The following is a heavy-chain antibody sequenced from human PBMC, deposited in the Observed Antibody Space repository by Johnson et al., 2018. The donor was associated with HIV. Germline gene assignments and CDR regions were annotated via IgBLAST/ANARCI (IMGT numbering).Heavy chain of an antibody. D-gene: IGHD3-16*01. CDR2: IKSKTDGSTT. Sequence: VQLVESGGGLVKPGGSLRLSCAASGVTFNNAWMSWVRQAPGKGLEWVGRIKSKTDGSTTDYAAPVKGRFTISRDNAKNSLFLQMNSLRAEDTAVYYCASFAVVPGLGGAFDIWGQGTMVTVSS. CDR3: ASFAVVPGLGGAFDI. J-gene: IGHJ3*02. V-gene: IGHV3-15*01. CDR1: GVTFNNAW.